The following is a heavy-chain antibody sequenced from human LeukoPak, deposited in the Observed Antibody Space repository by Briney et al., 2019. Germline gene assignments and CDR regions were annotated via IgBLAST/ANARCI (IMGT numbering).Heavy chain of an antibody. D-gene: IGHD3-10*01. CDR3: ARDFYGSRPGAFDY. CDR1: GYTFTGYY. J-gene: IGHJ4*02. V-gene: IGHV1-2*06. Sequence: AASVKVSCKASGYTFTGYYMHWVRQAPGQGLEWMGQINPNSAASHYAQKFQDRVTMTSDTSINMAYMELRSLRSDDTAVYYCARDFYGSRPGAFDYWGQGTLITVSS. CDR2: INPNSAAS.